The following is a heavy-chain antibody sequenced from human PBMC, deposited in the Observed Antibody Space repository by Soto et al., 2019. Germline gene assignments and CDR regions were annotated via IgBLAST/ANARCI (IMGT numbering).Heavy chain of an antibody. J-gene: IGHJ5*02. CDR1: GFTFSSYW. V-gene: IGHV3-7*01. CDR2: IKQDGSEK. D-gene: IGHD3-22*01. CDR3: ARSPTLRHYYDSSGSWFDP. Sequence: GGSLRLSCAASGFTFSSYWMSWVRQAPGKGLEWVANIKQDGSEKYYVDSVKGRFTISRDNAKNSLYLQMNSLRAEDTAVYYCARSPTLRHYYDSSGSWFDPWGQGTLVTVSS.